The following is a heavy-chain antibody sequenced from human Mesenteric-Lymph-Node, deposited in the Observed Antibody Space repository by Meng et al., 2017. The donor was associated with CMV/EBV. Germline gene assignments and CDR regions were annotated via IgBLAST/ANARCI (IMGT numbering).Heavy chain of an antibody. J-gene: IGHJ4*02. CDR2: IYSGGSST. Sequence: GESLKISCAASGFTFSSYAMSWVRQAPGKGLEWVSVIYSGGSSTYYADSVKGRFTISRDNSKNTLYLQMNSLRAEDTAVYYCAKERGYSGSPGDYWGQGTLVTVSS. D-gene: IGHD1-26*01. V-gene: IGHV3-23*03. CDR3: AKERGYSGSPGDY. CDR1: GFTFSSYA.